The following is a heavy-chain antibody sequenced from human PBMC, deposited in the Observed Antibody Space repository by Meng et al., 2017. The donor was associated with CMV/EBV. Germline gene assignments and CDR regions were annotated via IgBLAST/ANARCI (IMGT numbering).Heavy chain of an antibody. CDR1: GFTFSSYW. D-gene: IGHD3-22*01. Sequence: LLLSALGFTFSSYWMSRVRQASGKGLELVADIKQDGSEKYYVDSVKGRFTISRNNAKNSLYLQMNSLRAEDTAVYYCARDELYYYDSSGYKFDPWGQGTLVTVSS. CDR3: ARDELYYYDSSGYKFDP. J-gene: IGHJ5*02. CDR2: IKQDGSEK. V-gene: IGHV3-7*01.